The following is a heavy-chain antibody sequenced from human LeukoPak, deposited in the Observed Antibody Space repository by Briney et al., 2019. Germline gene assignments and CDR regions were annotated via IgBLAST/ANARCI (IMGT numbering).Heavy chain of an antibody. V-gene: IGHV1-46*04. D-gene: IGHD6-6*01. CDR3: ARDRRQLVRAGFDY. CDR2: INPSGGST. Sequence: ASVKLSCKASGYTFTSYYMHWVRQAPGQGLEWMGIINPSGGSTSYAEKLQGRVTMTRDTSTSTLYMELNSLRSEDTAVYYCARDRRQLVRAGFDYWGQGTLVTVSS. CDR1: GYTFTSYY. J-gene: IGHJ4*02.